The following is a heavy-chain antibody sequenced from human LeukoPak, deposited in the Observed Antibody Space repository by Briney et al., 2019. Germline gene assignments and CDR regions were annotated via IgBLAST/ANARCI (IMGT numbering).Heavy chain of an antibody. J-gene: IGHJ4*02. Sequence: GGSPRLSCAVSGITLSNYGMSWVRQTPRKGLEWVAGISGSGGSTSYADSVKGRFTISRDNPKNTLYLEMNSLKAEDTAVYFCAKRGVVIRVILVGFHKEAYYFDSWGQGALVTVSS. D-gene: IGHD3-22*01. CDR3: AKRGVVIRVILVGFHKEAYYFDS. V-gene: IGHV3-23*01. CDR1: GITLSNYG. CDR2: ISGSGGST.